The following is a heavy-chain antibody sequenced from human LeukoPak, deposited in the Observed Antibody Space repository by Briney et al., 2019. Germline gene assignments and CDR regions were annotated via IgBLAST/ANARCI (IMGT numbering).Heavy chain of an antibody. CDR1: GGSFGGFY. V-gene: IGHV4-34*12. CDR3: ARRPPAGGTDWFDP. Sequence: SETLSLTCAVYGGSFGGFYWSWIRQPPGKGLEWVGSIFYSGSTYYNPSLKSRVTISVDTSKNQFSLKLSSVTAADTAVYYCARRPPAGGTDWFDPWGQGTLVTVSS. CDR2: IFYSGST. D-gene: IGHD2-8*02. J-gene: IGHJ5*02.